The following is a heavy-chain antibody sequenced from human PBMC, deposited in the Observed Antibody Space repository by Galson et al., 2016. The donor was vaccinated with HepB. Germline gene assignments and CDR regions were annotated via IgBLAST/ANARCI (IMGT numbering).Heavy chain of an antibody. CDR3: AKALNSGIVPFDM. D-gene: IGHD3-10*01. CDR2: IGGGGGNT. V-gene: IGHV3-23*01. CDR1: GFTVNTYA. J-gene: IGHJ3*02. Sequence: SLRLSCAASGFTVNTYAMSWVRQAPGKGLRWVSAIGGGGGNTDYADSVKGRFTISRDNSKNTVVLQMNSLRVEDTAVYYCAKALNSGIVPFDMWGHGTMVTVSS.